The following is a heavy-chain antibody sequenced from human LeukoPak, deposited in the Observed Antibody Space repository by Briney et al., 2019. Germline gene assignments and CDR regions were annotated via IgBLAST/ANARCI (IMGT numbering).Heavy chain of an antibody. V-gene: IGHV3-73*01. CDR3: ARRIGDSYFYGMDL. CDR1: GYIFSASP. Sequence: GGSLKLSCAASGYIFSASPIHWVRQAPGKGLEWVGRIRSKEYSYATACAESLRGRCTVSRDDSENTAYLQMSSLKTEDTAVYYCARRIGDSYFYGMDLWGQGTPVTVSS. D-gene: IGHD3-16*02. CDR2: IRSKEYSYAT. J-gene: IGHJ6*02.